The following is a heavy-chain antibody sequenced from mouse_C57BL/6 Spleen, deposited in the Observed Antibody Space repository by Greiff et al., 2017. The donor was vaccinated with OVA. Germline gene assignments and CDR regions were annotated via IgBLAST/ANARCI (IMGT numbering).Heavy chain of an antibody. D-gene: IGHD1-1*02. V-gene: IGHV1-64*01. Sequence: VQLQQPGAELVKPGASVKLSCKASGYTFTSYWMHWVKQRPGQGLEWIGMIHPNSGSTNYNEKFKSKATLTVDKSSSTAYMQLSRLTSEDSAVYYCAGEGVVVDAMDYWGQGTSVTVSS. CDR3: AGEGVVVDAMDY. CDR1: GYTFTSYW. J-gene: IGHJ4*01. CDR2: IHPNSGST.